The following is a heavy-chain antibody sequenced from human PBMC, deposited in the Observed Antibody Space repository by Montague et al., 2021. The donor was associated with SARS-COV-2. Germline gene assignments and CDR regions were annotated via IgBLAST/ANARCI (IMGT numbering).Heavy chain of an antibody. V-gene: IGHV4-59*01. D-gene: IGHD3-3*01. J-gene: IGHJ4*02. CDR1: GGSIRSYY. CDR2: IYYTGET. Sequence: SETLSLTCSFSGGSIRSYYWSWIRLPPGKALEWLGYIYYTGETNQNPSLKSRVTISVDTSRSQFSLRLTSVTAADTAVYFCARFWSGYVDKWSQGTLVTVSS. CDR3: ARFWSGYVDK.